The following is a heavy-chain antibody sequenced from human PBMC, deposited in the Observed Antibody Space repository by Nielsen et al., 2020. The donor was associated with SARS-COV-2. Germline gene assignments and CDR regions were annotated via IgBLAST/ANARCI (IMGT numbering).Heavy chain of an antibody. V-gene: IGHV3-23*01. CDR1: RFTFSSSA. CDR2: INHSGDAT. CDR3: AKLCSGGSYFDY. Sequence: GESLKISCAASRFTFSSSAMSWVRQAPGKGLEWVSDINHSGDATYYADSVKGRFTISRDNPKNTLYLQMNSLRAEDTAVYYCAKLCSGGSYFDYWGQGTLVTVSS. J-gene: IGHJ4*02. D-gene: IGHD2-15*01.